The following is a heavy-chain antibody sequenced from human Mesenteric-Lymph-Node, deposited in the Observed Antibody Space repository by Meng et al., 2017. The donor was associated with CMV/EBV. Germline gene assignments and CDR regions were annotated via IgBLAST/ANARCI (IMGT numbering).Heavy chain of an antibody. CDR1: GFTFSSYD. V-gene: IGHV3-48*03. CDR2: ISNSDGTT. D-gene: IGHD2-2*01. Sequence: GESLKISCAASGFTFSSYDMHWVRQAPGKGLEWVSYISNSDGTTYYADSVKGRFTISRDNDKNSLYLQMNSLRAEDTAVYYCARERGGLCSSTNCQETFDYWGQGTVVTVSS. J-gene: IGHJ4*02. CDR3: ARERGGLCSSTNCQETFDY.